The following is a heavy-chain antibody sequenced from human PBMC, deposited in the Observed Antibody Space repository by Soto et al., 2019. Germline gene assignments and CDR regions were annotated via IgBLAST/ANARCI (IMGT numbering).Heavy chain of an antibody. CDR3: ARVRSRLYYDILTGRRILGWFDP. V-gene: IGHV1-8*01. CDR2: MNPNSGNT. CDR1: GYTFTSYD. J-gene: IGHJ5*02. Sequence: QVQLVQSGAEVKKPGASVKVSFKASGYTFTSYDINWVRQATGQGLEWMGWMNPNSGNTGYAQKFQGRVTMTRNTSISTDYMELSSLRSEDTAVYYCARVRSRLYYDILTGRRILGWFDPWGQGTLVTVSS. D-gene: IGHD3-9*01.